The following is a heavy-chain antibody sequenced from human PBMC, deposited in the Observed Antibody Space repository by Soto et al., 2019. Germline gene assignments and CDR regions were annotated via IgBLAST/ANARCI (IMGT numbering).Heavy chain of an antibody. CDR3: ARVRSCSSTTCYNFDG. V-gene: IGHV3-33*01. D-gene: IGHD2-2*02. CDR1: GFTFSSYG. Sequence: QVQLVESGGGVVQPGRSLRLSCAASGFTFSSYGMHWVRQAPGNGLEWVAVIWYDGSSKHYADSVKGGFTISRDNSKTTRFLGMNTLTAEDTAVYYCARVRSCSSTTCYNFDGWGQGTLVTVSS. J-gene: IGHJ4*02. CDR2: IWYDGSSK.